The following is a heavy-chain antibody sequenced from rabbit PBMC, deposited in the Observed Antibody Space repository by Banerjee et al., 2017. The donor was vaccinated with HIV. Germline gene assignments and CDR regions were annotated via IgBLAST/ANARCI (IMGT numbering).Heavy chain of an antibody. D-gene: IGHD4-2*01. V-gene: IGHV1S43*01. CDR2: IYTNSGST. Sequence: QSLEESGGDLVKPEGSLTLTCKASGFSFSSNYYMCWVRQAPGKGLDLIACIYTNSGSTWYASWVNGRFTMSRSTSLNTVDLKMTSLTAADTATYFCARGAGIDDYYYFKLWGQGTLVTVS. CDR3: ARGAGIDDYYYFKL. J-gene: IGHJ4*01. CDR1: GFSFSSNYY.